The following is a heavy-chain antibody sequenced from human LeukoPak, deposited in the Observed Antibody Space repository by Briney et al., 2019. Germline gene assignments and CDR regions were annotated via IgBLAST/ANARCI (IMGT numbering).Heavy chain of an antibody. D-gene: IGHD3-10*01. CDR1: GFTFSSYS. J-gene: IGHJ6*02. CDR3: ARDESPWFGEFVGGMDV. Sequence: GGSLRLSCEASGFTFSSYSMEWVRQAPGKGLEWLSCITSTSDIIYYADSVKGRFTISRDNGKNSLYLQMNSLRAEDTAVYYCARDESPWFGEFVGGMDVWGQGTPVTVSS. V-gene: IGHV3-48*01. CDR2: ITSTSDII.